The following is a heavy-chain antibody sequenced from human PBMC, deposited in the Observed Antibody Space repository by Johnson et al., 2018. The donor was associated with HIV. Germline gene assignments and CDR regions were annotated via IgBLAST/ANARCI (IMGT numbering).Heavy chain of an antibody. J-gene: IGHJ3*02. CDR1: GFTFSSYA. D-gene: IGHD3-10*01. V-gene: IGHV3-23*04. CDR2: ISGSGGST. CDR3: ARDRPYYYGSGDAFDI. Sequence: VQLVESGGGLVQPGGSLTFSSAASGFTFSSYAMSWVRQAPGKGLEWVSAISGSGGSTYYVDSVKGRFTISRDNSKNTLYLQMNSLRAEDTAVYYCARDRPYYYGSGDAFDIWGQGTMVTVSS.